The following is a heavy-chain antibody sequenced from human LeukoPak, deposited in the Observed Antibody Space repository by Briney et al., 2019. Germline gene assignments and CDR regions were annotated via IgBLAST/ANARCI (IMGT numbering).Heavy chain of an antibody. D-gene: IGHD3-22*01. Sequence: PGGSLRLSCAASGFTFDDYAMYWVRQTPGKGLEWVSGISWNSGSIGYADSVKGRFTISRDNAKNTLYLQMNSLRAEDTAVYYCARGVDYYDSSGYLLGYWGQGTLVTVSS. CDR1: GFTFDDYA. CDR3: ARGVDYYDSSGYLLGY. J-gene: IGHJ4*02. CDR2: ISWNSGSI. V-gene: IGHV3-9*01.